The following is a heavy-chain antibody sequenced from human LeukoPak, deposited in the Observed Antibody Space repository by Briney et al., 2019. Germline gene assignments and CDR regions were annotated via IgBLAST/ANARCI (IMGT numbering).Heavy chain of an antibody. CDR2: INHSGST. Sequence: SETLSLTCAVYGGSFSGYYWSWIRQPPGKGLEWIGEINHSGSTNYNPSLKSRVTISVDTSKNQFSLKLSSVTAADTAVYYCARHHSSSWYVPWRNWFDPWGQGTLVAVSS. V-gene: IGHV4-34*01. D-gene: IGHD6-13*01. CDR1: GGSFSGYY. J-gene: IGHJ5*02. CDR3: ARHHSSSWYVPWRNWFDP.